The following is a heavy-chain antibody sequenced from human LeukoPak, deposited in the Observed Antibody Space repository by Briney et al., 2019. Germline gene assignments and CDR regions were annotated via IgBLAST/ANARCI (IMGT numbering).Heavy chain of an antibody. J-gene: IGHJ4*02. CDR1: GYTFTSYG. Sequence: ASVKVSCKASGYTFTSYGISWVRQAPGQGPEWMGWISAYNGNTNYAQKLQGRVTMTTDTSTSTAYMELRSLRSDDTAVYYCARVIVGAFCSDYWGQGTLVTVSS. D-gene: IGHD1-26*01. V-gene: IGHV1-18*01. CDR3: ARVIVGAFCSDY. CDR2: ISAYNGNT.